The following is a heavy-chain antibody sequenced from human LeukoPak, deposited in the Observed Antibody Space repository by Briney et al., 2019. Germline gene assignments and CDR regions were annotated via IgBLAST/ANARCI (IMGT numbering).Heavy chain of an antibody. CDR2: IYYSGST. D-gene: IGHD3-10*01. J-gene: IGHJ4*02. V-gene: IGHV4-39*01. Sequence: SETLSLTCTVSGGSISSSSYYWGWIRQPPGKGLEWIGSIYYSGSTYYNPSLKSRVTISVDTSTNHFSLKLSSLTAADTAVYYCASLGRMVRGVLGRGFDYWGQGTLVTVSS. CDR1: GGSISSSSYY. CDR3: ASLGRMVRGVLGRGFDY.